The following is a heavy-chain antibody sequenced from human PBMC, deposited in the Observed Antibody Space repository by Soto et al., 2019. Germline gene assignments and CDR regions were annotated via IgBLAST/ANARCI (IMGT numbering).Heavy chain of an antibody. CDR1: GFTFSSYA. Sequence: GGSLRLSCAASGFTFSSYAMHWVRQAPGKGLEWVAVISYDGSNKYYADSVKGRFTISRDNSKNTLYLQMNSLRAEDTAVYYCARGSKLGDIVVVVAAAMVYFDYWGQGTLVTVSS. D-gene: IGHD2-15*01. CDR2: ISYDGSNK. J-gene: IGHJ4*02. V-gene: IGHV3-30-3*01. CDR3: ARGSKLGDIVVVVAAAMVYFDY.